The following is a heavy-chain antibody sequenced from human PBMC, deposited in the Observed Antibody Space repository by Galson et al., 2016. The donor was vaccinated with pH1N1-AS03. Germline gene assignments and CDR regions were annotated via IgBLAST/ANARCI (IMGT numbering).Heavy chain of an antibody. CDR1: GYIFTGFY. Sequence: SVKVSCKASGYIFTGFYVHWVRQAPGQGLGWMGWINPNNGVTNYAQKFQAWVTMTGDTSISTAYLELYGLKSDDTAVYYCARGPRGPCSSATCATTYYFGMDVWGQGTTVIVSS. D-gene: IGHD2/OR15-2a*01. CDR3: ARGPRGPCSSATCATTYYFGMDV. CDR2: INPNNGVT. J-gene: IGHJ6*02. V-gene: IGHV1-2*04.